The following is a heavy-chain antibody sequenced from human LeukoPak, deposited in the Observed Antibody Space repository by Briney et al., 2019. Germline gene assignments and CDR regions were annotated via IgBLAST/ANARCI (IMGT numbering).Heavy chain of an antibody. CDR1: GFTFSDYF. V-gene: IGHV3-11*01. CDR3: ARVGYYGMDV. Sequence: GGSLRLSCAASGFTFSDYFMSWIRQAPGKGLEWVSYVSSSGSTIYYADSVKGRFTISRDNAKNSLYVQMNSLRAENTAVYYCARVGYYGMDVWGQGTTVTVSS. J-gene: IGHJ6*02. CDR2: VSSSGSTI.